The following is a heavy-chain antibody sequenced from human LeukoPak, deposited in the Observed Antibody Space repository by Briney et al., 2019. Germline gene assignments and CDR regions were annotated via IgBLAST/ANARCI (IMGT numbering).Heavy chain of an antibody. V-gene: IGHV4-4*02. J-gene: IGHJ5*01. CDR3: ARRVPSGFVDS. CDR1: GGSISISNSNW. D-gene: IGHD5-12*01. Sequence: SGTLSLTCAVSGGSISISNSNWWSWVRQPPGKGLEWIGEIYHSGSTNYNPSLESRVTISVDTSKNQFSLRLSSVTAADTAMYYCARRVPSGFVDSWGQGTLVTVSS. CDR2: IYHSGST.